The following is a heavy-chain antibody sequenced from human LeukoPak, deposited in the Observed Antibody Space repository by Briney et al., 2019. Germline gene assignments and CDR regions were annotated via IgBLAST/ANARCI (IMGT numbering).Heavy chain of an antibody. D-gene: IGHD1-26*01. J-gene: IGHJ3*02. V-gene: IGHV4-39*01. CDR1: GGSISSRTYS. Sequence: SETLSLTCTVSGGSISSRTYSWGWIRQPPGKVLEWIGTIYYSGSTYYNPSLKSRVTISVDTSKNQFSLKLSSVTAADTAVYYCARHRIVGATNGFDIWGQGTMVTVSS. CDR3: ARHRIVGATNGFDI. CDR2: IYYSGST.